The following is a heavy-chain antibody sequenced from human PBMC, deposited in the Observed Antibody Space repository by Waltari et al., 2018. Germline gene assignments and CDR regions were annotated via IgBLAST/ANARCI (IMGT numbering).Heavy chain of an antibody. CDR1: GFTFSSYA. J-gene: IGHJ4*02. D-gene: IGHD4-17*01. V-gene: IGHV3-23*01. CDR2: ISGSGGST. CDR3: AQKNMAYGGHTFVY. Sequence: EVQLLESGGGLVQPGGSLRLSCAASGFTFSSYAMTRVRQAPGKGLEWVSAISGSGGSTYYADSVKGRFTISRDNSKNTLYLQMNSLRAEDTAVYYCAQKNMAYGGHTFVYWGQGTLVTVSS.